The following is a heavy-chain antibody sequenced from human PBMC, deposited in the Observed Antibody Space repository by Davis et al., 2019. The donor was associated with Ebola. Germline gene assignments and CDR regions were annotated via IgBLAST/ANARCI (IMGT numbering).Heavy chain of an antibody. V-gene: IGHV3-7*03. CDR2: IKQDGSEK. D-gene: IGHD4-17*01. J-gene: IGHJ4*02. CDR3: ARDPRLYGDLDS. CDR1: GFSLSSYW. Sequence: GESLKISCAASGFSLSSYWMTWVRQAPGKGLEWVANIKQDGSEKYYVDSVKGRFTISRDNAKNSLYLQMNGLGAEDTAVYYCARDPRLYGDLDSWGQGTLVAVSS.